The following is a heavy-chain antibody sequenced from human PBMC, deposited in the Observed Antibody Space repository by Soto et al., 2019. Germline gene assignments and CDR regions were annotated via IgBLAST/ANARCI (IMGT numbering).Heavy chain of an antibody. J-gene: IGHJ4*02. D-gene: IGHD1-26*01. Sequence: GGSLRLSCAASGFSFRSYAVGWVRQAPGKGLAWVSSISAGGDGTYYADSVKGRFTISRDNSKNTLYLQMDSLRAEDTAVYYCADGGRYPYFWGQGTLVTVSS. CDR1: GFSFRSYA. CDR3: ADGGRYPYF. CDR2: ISAGGDGT. V-gene: IGHV3-23*01.